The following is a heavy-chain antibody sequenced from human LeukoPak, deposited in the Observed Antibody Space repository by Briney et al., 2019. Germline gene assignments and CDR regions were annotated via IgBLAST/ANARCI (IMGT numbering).Heavy chain of an antibody. Sequence: SETLSLTCTVSGGSISSGSYYWSWIRQPAGKGLEWIGRIYTSGSTNYNPSLKSRVTISVDTSKNQFSLKLSSVTAADTAVYYCARDRGTYDFWSGYSPWFDPWGQGTLVTVSS. CDR3: ARDRGTYDFWSGYSPWFDP. J-gene: IGHJ5*02. CDR1: GGSISSGSYY. V-gene: IGHV4-61*02. CDR2: IYTSGST. D-gene: IGHD3-3*01.